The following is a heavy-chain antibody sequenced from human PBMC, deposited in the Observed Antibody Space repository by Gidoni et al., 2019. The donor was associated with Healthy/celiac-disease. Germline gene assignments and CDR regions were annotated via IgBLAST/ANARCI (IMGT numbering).Heavy chain of an antibody. J-gene: IGHJ4*02. Sequence: QVQLVESGGGGVQPGWPLSLPCAAYGFTFSSYGMHWVRQAPGKGLEWVAVISYDGSNKYYADSVKGRFTISRDNSKNTLYLQMNSLRAEDTAVYYCAKAPDYGDQYYFDYWGQGTLVTVSS. CDR3: AKAPDYGDQYYFDY. V-gene: IGHV3-30*18. CDR2: ISYDGSNK. CDR1: GFTFSSYG. D-gene: IGHD4-17*01.